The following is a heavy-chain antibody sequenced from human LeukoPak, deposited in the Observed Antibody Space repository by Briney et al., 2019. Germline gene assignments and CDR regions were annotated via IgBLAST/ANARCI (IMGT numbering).Heavy chain of an antibody. CDR3: ARHTLVGARNAFDI. D-gene: IGHD1-26*01. Sequence: SEALSLTCNVSGGSISSYYWSWIRQPPGKGLEWIGYMYYSGSTNYNPSLKSRVTTSVDSSKNQFSLKLSSVTAADTAVYYCARHTLVGARNAFDIWGQGTMVTVSS. CDR2: MYYSGST. J-gene: IGHJ3*02. CDR1: GGSISSYY. V-gene: IGHV4-59*08.